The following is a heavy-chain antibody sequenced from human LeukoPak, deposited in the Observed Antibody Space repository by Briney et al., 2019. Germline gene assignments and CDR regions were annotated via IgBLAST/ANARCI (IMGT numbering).Heavy chain of an antibody. V-gene: IGHV5-51*01. Sequence: GGALKIFCKGFGYSFSSLWDGWGRPMPGERPEGVGIIYPGDSDTRYSPSFQGQVTISADKSISTAYLQWSSLKASDTAMYYCASAGYSSSSFDYWGQGTLVTVSS. CDR3: ASAGYSSSSFDY. D-gene: IGHD6-6*01. CDR2: IYPGDSDT. CDR1: GYSFSSLW. J-gene: IGHJ4*02.